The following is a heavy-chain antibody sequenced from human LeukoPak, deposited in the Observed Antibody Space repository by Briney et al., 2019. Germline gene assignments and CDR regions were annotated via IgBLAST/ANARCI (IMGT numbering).Heavy chain of an antibody. CDR3: ARVRGSVGLTASYTDD. CDR1: GFTFSTYG. J-gene: IGHJ4*02. Sequence: GESLRLSCAASGFTFSTYGMHWVRQAPGKGLEWVAIIWYDGSNKFYADSVKGRFTISRDNSKNTLYLRMYSLRAEDTAVYISARVRGSVGLTASYTDDWGQGTLVTVSS. CDR2: IWYDGSNK. V-gene: IGHV3-33*01. D-gene: IGHD3-16*01.